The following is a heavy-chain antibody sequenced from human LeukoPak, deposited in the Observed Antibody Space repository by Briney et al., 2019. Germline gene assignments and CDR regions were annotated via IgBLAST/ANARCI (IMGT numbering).Heavy chain of an antibody. D-gene: IGHD3-9*01. V-gene: IGHV3-30-3*01. Sequence: GRSLRLSCAASGFTFSSYAMHWVRQAPGKGLEWVAVISYDGSNKYYADSVKGRFTISRDNSKNTLHLQMNSLRAEDTAVYYCARDKASDYDILTGPPPLYYYYGMDVWGQGTTVTVSS. J-gene: IGHJ6*02. CDR3: ARDKASDYDILTGPPPLYYYYGMDV. CDR2: ISYDGSNK. CDR1: GFTFSSYA.